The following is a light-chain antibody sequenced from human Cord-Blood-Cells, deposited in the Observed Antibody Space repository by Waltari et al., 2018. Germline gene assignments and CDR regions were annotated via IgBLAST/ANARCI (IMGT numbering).Light chain of an antibody. V-gene: IGLV2-23*01. CDR3: CSYAGSSTWV. CDR1: SSDVGSYNL. J-gene: IGLJ3*02. CDR2: EGS. Sequence: QSALTQPAPVSGSPGQSLTISCTGTSSDVGSYNLLSWYQQHPGKAPKLMIYEGSKRPSGVSNRFSGSKSGNTASLTISGLQPEDEADYYCCSYAGSSTWVFGGGTKLTVL.